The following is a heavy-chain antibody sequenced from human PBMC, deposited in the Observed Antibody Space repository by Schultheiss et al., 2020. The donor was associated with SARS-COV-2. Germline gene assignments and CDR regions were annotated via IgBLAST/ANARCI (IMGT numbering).Heavy chain of an antibody. Sequence: GGSLRLSCAASGFTFSSYAMSWVRQAPGKGLEWVSYISSSGSTIYYADSVKGRFTISRDNAKNSLYLQMNSLRAEDTAVYYCARVYYYDSSGYNYWGQGTLVTVSS. CDR2: ISSSGSTI. J-gene: IGHJ4*02. CDR1: GFTFSSYA. CDR3: ARVYYYDSSGYNY. D-gene: IGHD3-22*01. V-gene: IGHV3-48*04.